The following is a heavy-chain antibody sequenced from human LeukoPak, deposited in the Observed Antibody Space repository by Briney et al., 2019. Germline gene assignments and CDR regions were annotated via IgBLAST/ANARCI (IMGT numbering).Heavy chain of an antibody. V-gene: IGHV4-59*08. CDR2: IYYGGST. D-gene: IGHD6-19*01. Sequence: PSETLSLTCTVSGGSISSYYWSWIRQPPGKGLEWIGYIYYGGSTNYNPSLKSRVTISVDTSKNQFSLKLSSVTAADTAVYYCASSYSSGWTGPFDYWGQGTLVTVSS. CDR3: ASSYSSGWTGPFDY. J-gene: IGHJ4*02. CDR1: GGSISSYY.